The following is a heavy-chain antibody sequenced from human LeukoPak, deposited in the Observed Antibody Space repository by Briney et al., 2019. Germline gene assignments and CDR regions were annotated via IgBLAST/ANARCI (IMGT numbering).Heavy chain of an antibody. CDR2: IYSGGST. CDR3: AKGGGYSGYEIFDY. Sequence: PGGSLRLSCAASGFTVSSNYMSWVRQAPGKGLEWVSVIYSGGSTYYADSVKGRFTISRDNSKNTLYLQMNSLRAEDTAVYYCAKGGGYSGYEIFDYWGQGTLVTVSS. V-gene: IGHV3-53*01. CDR1: GFTVSSNY. D-gene: IGHD5-12*01. J-gene: IGHJ4*02.